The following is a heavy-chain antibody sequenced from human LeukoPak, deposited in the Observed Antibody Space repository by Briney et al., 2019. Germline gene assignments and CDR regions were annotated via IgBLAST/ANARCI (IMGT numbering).Heavy chain of an antibody. CDR3: ARRAEWEPGRTPKNWFDP. CDR2: IYPADSDT. Sequence: GESLKISCKASGYRFTSYWIGWVRQMPGKGLEWMGIIYPADSDTRYSPSFQGQVTISADKSISTAYLQWSSLKASDTAMYYCARRAEWEPGRTPKNWFDPWGQGTLVTVSS. V-gene: IGHV5-51*01. J-gene: IGHJ5*02. CDR1: GYRFTSYW. D-gene: IGHD1-26*01.